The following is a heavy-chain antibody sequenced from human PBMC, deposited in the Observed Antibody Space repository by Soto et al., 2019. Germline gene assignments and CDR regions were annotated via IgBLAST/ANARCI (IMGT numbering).Heavy chain of an antibody. CDR3: TADSYSTIIRVRFEY. V-gene: IGHV3-15*07. J-gene: IGHJ4*01. Sequence: VGPLRHSCTACDFTLTNSWRNWVRQNPVKVLEWFGRIKSKSDGGTTDYAEPVKGRFAISRDDSNNMVYLQMNSLKIEDTAVYYCTADSYSTIIRVRFEYWGNGTLVTVSS. CDR1: DFTLTNSW. CDR2: IKSKSDGGTT. D-gene: IGHD2-8*01.